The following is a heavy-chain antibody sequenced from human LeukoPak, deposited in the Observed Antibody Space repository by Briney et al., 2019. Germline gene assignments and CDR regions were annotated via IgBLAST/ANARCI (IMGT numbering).Heavy chain of an antibody. CDR3: ARKKESSGYYQ. J-gene: IGHJ4*02. CDR1: GGSFSGYY. Sequence: SETLSLTCAVYGGSFSGYYWSWIRQPPGKGLEWIGEINHSGSTNYNPSLKSRVTISVDTSKNQFSLNLRSVTAVDTAVYYCARKKESSGYYQWGQGTLVTVSS. D-gene: IGHD3-22*01. V-gene: IGHV4-34*01. CDR2: INHSGST.